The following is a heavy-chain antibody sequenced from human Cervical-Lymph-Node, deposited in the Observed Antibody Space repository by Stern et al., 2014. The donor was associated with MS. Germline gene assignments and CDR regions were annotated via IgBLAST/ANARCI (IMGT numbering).Heavy chain of an antibody. V-gene: IGHV4-59*01. CDR3: ARGGWYLDY. CDR2: IYHSGST. D-gene: IGHD2-15*01. CDR1: GGSMSSYY. Sequence: QLQLQESGPGLVKPSETLSLTCTVSGGSMSSYYWSWIRQSPGKGLECIGYIYHSGSTTYNPSLKSRVTISVDTSKNQFSLRLSSVTAADTAVYYCARGGWYLDYWGQGTLVTVSS. J-gene: IGHJ4*02.